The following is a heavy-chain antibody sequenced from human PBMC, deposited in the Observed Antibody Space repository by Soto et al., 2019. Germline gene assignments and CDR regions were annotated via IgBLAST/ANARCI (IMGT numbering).Heavy chain of an antibody. CDR3: AKGRGRYSGYDLMRSYYYYGMDV. V-gene: IGHV3-30*18. CDR2: ISYDGSNE. Sequence: PGGSLRLSCADSGFTFSSYGMHWVRQAPGKGLEWVAVISYDGSNEHYADSVKGRFTISRDNSKNTLYLQMNSLKTEDTAVYYCAKGRGRYSGYDLMRSYYYYGMDVWGQGPTMTVYS. CDR1: GFTFSSYG. J-gene: IGHJ6*02. D-gene: IGHD5-12*01.